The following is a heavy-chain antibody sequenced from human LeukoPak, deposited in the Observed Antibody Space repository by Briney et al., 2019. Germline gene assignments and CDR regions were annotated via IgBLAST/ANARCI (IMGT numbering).Heavy chain of an antibody. CDR2: IRYDGSNK. D-gene: IGHD6-19*01. V-gene: IGHV3-30*02. CDR3: AKPLSSGWFYFDY. Sequence: GGSLRLSCAASGFTFSSYAMSWVRQAPGKGLEWVAFIRYDGSNKYYADSVKGRFTISRDNSKNTLYLQMNSLRAEDTAVYYCAKPLSSGWFYFDYWGQGTLVTVSS. CDR1: GFTFSSYA. J-gene: IGHJ4*02.